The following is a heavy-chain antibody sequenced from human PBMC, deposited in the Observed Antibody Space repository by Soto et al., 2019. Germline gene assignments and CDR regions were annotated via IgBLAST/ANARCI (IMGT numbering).Heavy chain of an antibody. J-gene: IGHJ5*02. CDR1: GGSFSGYY. D-gene: IGHD3-10*01. CDR2: INHSGST. V-gene: IGHV4-34*01. Sequence: QVQLQQWGAGLLKPSETLSLTCAVYGGSFSGYYWSWIRQPPGKGLEWIGEINHSGSTNYNPSLKSRVTMSVETSKNQFSLKLSSVTAADTAVYYCASGGQYQDYGSGPTEGNNWFDPWGQGTLVTVSS. CDR3: ASGGQYQDYGSGPTEGNNWFDP.